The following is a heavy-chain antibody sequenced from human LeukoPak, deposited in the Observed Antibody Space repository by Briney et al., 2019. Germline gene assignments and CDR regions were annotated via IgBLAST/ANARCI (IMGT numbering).Heavy chain of an antibody. CDR2: IYPGDSDT. CDR1: GNSFTSYW. J-gene: IGHJ3*02. V-gene: IGHV5-51*01. D-gene: IGHD5-18*01. CDR3: GRVDSYEAFDI. Sequence: GESLKISCKGSGNSFTSYWIGWVRQMPGKGLEWMGIIYPGDSDTRYSPSFQGQVTFSADKSVSTAYLQWSSLKASDTAMYYCGRVDSYEAFDIWGQGTMVTVSS.